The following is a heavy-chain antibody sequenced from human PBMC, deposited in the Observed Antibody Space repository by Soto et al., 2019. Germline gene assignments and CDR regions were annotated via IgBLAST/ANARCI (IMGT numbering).Heavy chain of an antibody. CDR3: TTGSVEGV. Sequence: EVQLVESGGGLIYPGGSLRLSCAASGLTISDAWMNWVRQAPGKGLEWVGRIKTNTEGGTTDYAAAVKGRFIVSRDDSKNTLYLQMTSLNIEDTAVYYCTTGSVEGVWGQGTTVIVSS. J-gene: IGHJ6*02. D-gene: IGHD2-15*01. CDR1: GLTISDAW. V-gene: IGHV3-15*07. CDR2: IKTNTEGGTT.